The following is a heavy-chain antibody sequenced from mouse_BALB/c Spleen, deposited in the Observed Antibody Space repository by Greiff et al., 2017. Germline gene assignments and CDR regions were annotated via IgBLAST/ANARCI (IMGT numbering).Heavy chain of an antibody. J-gene: IGHJ3*01. D-gene: IGHD4-1*01. CDR1: GFNIKDYY. Sequence: EVKLQESGAELVRSGASVKLSCTASGFNIKDYYMHWVKQRPEQGLEWIGWIDPENGDTEYAPKFQGKATMTADTSSNTAYLQLSSLTSEDTAVYYCNPLLGGFAYWGQGTLVTVSA. CDR3: NPLLGGFAY. CDR2: IDPENGDT. V-gene: IGHV14-4*02.